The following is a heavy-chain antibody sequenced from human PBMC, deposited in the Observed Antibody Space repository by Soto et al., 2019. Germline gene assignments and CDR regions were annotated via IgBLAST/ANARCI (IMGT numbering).Heavy chain of an antibody. J-gene: IGHJ4*02. CDR3: ARDRGSGSYYLGPYYFDY. CDR2: ITTYTGNT. CDR1: GYTFTDYG. V-gene: IGHV1-18*01. Sequence: QVQLVQSGAEVRRPGASVRVSCKASGYTFTDYGFSWVRQAPGQGLEWMGWITTYTGNTKFAQKFQGRVTMTTDRFTSTAYMDLRSLTSDETAVYYCARDRGSGSYYLGPYYFDYWGQGTLVTVSS. D-gene: IGHD1-26*01.